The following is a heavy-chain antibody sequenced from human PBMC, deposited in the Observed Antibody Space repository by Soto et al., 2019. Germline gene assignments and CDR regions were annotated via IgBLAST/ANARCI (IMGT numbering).Heavy chain of an antibody. CDR3: VAAPYCSGGYCHGDYYYGMDV. CDR1: GFSFSSIGVG. V-gene: IGHV2-5*01. J-gene: IGHJ6*02. Sequence: QITLKESGPTLVKPTETPTLTCTFSGFSFSSIGVGVGWIRQPPGKALEWLALIYWNDDLRYSPSLKSRLTITKDTSKSQVVLTMTNMDPVDTATYDCVAAPYCSGGYCHGDYYYGMDVWGHGTTVTVAS. CDR2: IYWNDDL. D-gene: IGHD2-15*01.